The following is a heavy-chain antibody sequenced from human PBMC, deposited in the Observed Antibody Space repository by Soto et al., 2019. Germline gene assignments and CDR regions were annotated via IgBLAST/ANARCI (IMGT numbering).Heavy chain of an antibody. CDR2: IYYSGST. V-gene: IGHV4-39*01. CDR3: ARRAPYLHFDY. Sequence: QLQLQESGPGLVKPSETLSLTCTVSGGSISSSSYYWGWIRQPPGKGLGWIGSIYYSGSTYYNPSLKSRVTISVDTSKNQFSLKLSSVTAADTAVYYCARRAPYLHFDYWGQGTLVTVSS. J-gene: IGHJ4*02. CDR1: GGSISSSSYY.